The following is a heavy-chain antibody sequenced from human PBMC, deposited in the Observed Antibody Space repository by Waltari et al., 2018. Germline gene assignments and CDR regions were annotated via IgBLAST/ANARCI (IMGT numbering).Heavy chain of an antibody. CDR1: GYSFPSYC. CDR3: ARGRDCSSTSCSTFDY. Sequence: EVQLVQSGAEVKKPGESLKISCKGSGYSFPSYCIGWVRPMPGKGLEWMGIIYPGDSDTRYSPSFQGQVTISADKSISTAYLQWSSLKASDTAMYYCARGRDCSSTSCSTFDYWGQGTLVTVSS. CDR2: IYPGDSDT. V-gene: IGHV5-51*01. D-gene: IGHD2-2*01. J-gene: IGHJ4*02.